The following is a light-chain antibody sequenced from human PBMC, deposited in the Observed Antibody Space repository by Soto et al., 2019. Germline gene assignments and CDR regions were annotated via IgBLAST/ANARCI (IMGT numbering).Light chain of an antibody. J-gene: IGLJ2*01. CDR2: EGS. Sequence: QSALTQPASVSGSPGQSITISCTGTSSDVGSYNLVSWYQQHPGKAPKLMIYEGSKRPSGVSNRFSGSKSGKTASLAISGLQAEDEADYFCCSYAGSSTFHVVFGGGTKLTVL. V-gene: IGLV2-23*01. CDR1: SSDVGSYNL. CDR3: CSYAGSSTFHVV.